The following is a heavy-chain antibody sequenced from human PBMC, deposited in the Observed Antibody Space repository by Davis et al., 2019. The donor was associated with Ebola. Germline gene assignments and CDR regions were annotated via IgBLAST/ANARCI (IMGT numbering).Heavy chain of an antibody. V-gene: IGHV3-74*01. Sequence: HTGGSLRLSCAASGFTFSSYWMHWVRQAPGKGLVWVSRINSDGSSTSYADSVKGRFTISRDNAKNTLYLQMNSLRAEDTAVYYCARTGHDILTGYYEDYWGQGTLVTVSS. D-gene: IGHD3-9*01. CDR1: GFTFSSYW. J-gene: IGHJ4*02. CDR2: INSDGSST. CDR3: ARTGHDILTGYYEDY.